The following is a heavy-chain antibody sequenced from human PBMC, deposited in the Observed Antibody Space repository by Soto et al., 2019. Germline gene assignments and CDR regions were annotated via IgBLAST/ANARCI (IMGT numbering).Heavy chain of an antibody. CDR2: IYYSGST. D-gene: IGHD3-10*01. CDR1: GGSISSSSTY. V-gene: IGHV4-39*01. J-gene: IGHJ5*02. Sequence: SETLSLTCNVSGGSISSSSTYGGWIRQPPEKGLEWIASIYYSGSTYYNPSLRSRVTLSVDTSKNQFSLRLSSVTAADTAVYYCANSLRTSGNSPVTYDPLCQGTLVT. CDR3: ANSLRTSGNSPVTYDP.